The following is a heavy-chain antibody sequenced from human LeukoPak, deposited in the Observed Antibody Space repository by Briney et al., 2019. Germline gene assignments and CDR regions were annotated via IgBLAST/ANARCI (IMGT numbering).Heavy chain of an antibody. CDR3: ARPAYTAAYDL. CDR2: MKGDGSEK. CDR1: GFTFSSFA. Sequence: GGSLRLSCAASGFTFSSFAMSWVRQAPGKGLEWVANMKGDGSEKHYVDSVKGRFTISRDNAKSSLYLQMNSLRAEDPAVYYCARPAYTAAYDLWGQGTMVTVSS. D-gene: IGHD3-16*01. V-gene: IGHV3-7*01. J-gene: IGHJ3*01.